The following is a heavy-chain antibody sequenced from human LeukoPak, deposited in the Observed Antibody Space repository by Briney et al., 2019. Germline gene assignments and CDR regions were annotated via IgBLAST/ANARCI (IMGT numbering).Heavy chain of an antibody. J-gene: IGHJ6*04. CDR1: GFTFSSYE. V-gene: IGHV3-48*03. CDR2: ISSSGSTI. Sequence: GGSLRLSCAASGFTFSSYEMNWVRQAPGKGLEWVSYISSSGSTIYYADSVKGRFAISRDNAKNSLYLQMNSLRAEDTAVYYCAELGITMIGGVWGKGTTVIISS. D-gene: IGHD3-10*02. CDR3: AELGITMIGGV.